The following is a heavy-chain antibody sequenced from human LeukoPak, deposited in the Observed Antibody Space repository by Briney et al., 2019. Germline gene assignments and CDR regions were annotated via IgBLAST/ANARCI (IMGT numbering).Heavy chain of an antibody. D-gene: IGHD3-10*01. J-gene: IGHJ4*02. CDR3: AREMGSVYFDY. Sequence: GGSLRLSCAASGFSFGSYGIHWVRQTPGKGLEWVAVVSYDGSNKDYSDSVKGQFTISRDNSKNTVNLQMNSLRVEDTAVYYCAREMGSVYFDYWGQGTLVTVSS. CDR1: GFSFGSYG. CDR2: VSYDGSNK. V-gene: IGHV3-33*01.